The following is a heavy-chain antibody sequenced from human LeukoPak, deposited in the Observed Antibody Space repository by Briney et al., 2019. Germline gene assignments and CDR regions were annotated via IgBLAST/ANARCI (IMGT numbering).Heavy chain of an antibody. CDR1: GFTLSDYW. D-gene: IGHD1-26*01. CDR3: ARASKGGSYGNYGMDV. J-gene: IGHJ6*02. CDR2: FTNDGSGA. V-gene: IGHV3-74*01. Sequence: GGSLRLSCAASGFTLSDYWMHWVRQVPGKGLMWISRFTNDGSGAGYADSVMGRFIISRDDTKNTLYLQMNSLRAEDTAVYYCARASKGGSYGNYGMDVWGQGTTVTVSS.